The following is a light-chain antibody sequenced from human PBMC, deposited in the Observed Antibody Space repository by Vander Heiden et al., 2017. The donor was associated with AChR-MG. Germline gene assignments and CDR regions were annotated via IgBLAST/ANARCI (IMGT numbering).Light chain of an antibody. CDR1: SSNIGAGYD. V-gene: IGLV1-40*01. CDR3: QSYDSSLSPQVV. Sequence: QSVLTQPPSASRAPGQRVTISCTGSSSNIGAGYDVHWYQQLPGTAPKLLSFGNSNRPSGVPDRFSGSKSGTSASLAITGLQAEDEADYDCQSYDSSLSPQVVFGGGTKLTVL. CDR2: GNS. J-gene: IGLJ2*01.